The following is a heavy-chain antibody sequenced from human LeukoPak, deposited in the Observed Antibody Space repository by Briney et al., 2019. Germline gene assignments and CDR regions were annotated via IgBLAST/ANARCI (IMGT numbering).Heavy chain of an antibody. V-gene: IGHV1-8*03. D-gene: IGHD6-13*01. Sequence: ASVKVSCKASGYTFTDYLINWVRQATGQGLEWMGWMNPNSGNTGYAQKFQGRVTITRNTSISTAYMELSSLRSEDTAVYYCAKTIAAAGSIYFQHWGQGTLVTVSS. CDR1: GYTFTDYL. J-gene: IGHJ1*01. CDR2: MNPNSGNT. CDR3: AKTIAAAGSIYFQH.